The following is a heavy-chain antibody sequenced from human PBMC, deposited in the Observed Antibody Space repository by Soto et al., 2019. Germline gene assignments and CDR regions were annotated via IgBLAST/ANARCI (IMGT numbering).Heavy chain of an antibody. Sequence: QVQLQQWGAGLLKPSETLSLTCAVYGGSFSGYYWSWIRQPPGKGLEWIGEINPSGSTNYNPSLKSLVTISVDTSKNQFSLKLSSVTAADTAVYYCARDPSARPVVHYPWGQGTLVTVSS. J-gene: IGHJ5*02. D-gene: IGHD2-15*01. V-gene: IGHV4-34*01. CDR1: GGSFSGYY. CDR3: ARDPSARPVVHYP. CDR2: INPSGST.